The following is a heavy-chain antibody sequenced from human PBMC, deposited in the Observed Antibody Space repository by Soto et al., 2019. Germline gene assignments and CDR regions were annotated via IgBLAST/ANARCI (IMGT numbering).Heavy chain of an antibody. CDR3: ATSSLSTQEYYCYYYMDV. J-gene: IGHJ6*03. D-gene: IGHD3-10*01. CDR1: VGSISGGGYY. V-gene: IGHV4-31*03. Sequence: QVQLQESGPGLVKPSQTLSLTCTVSVGSISGGGYYWSWIRQHPGKGLEWIGYIYYSGSTYYNPSLRSRVTISVDTSKNQFSLKLRSVTAADTVVYYCATSSLSTQEYYCYYYMDVWGKGTTDTVSS. CDR2: IYYSGST.